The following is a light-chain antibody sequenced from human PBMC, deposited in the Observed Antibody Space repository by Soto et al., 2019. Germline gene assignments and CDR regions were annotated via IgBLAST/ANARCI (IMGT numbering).Light chain of an antibody. J-gene: IGKJ5*01. CDR2: DAS. CDR3: QQRSDWPPIT. V-gene: IGKV3-11*01. Sequence: EIVLTQSPATLSLSPGERATLSCRASQSVGSYLVWYQQKPGQAPRLLIYDASNRATGIPARFSGSGSGTDFTLTISRLESEDFAVYYCQQRSDWPPITFGQGTRLEIK. CDR1: QSVGSY.